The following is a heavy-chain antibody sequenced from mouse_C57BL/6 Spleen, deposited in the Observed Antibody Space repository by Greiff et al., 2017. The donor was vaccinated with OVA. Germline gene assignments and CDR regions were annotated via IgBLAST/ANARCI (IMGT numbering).Heavy chain of an antibody. CDR2: IWTGGGT. D-gene: IGHD1-1*01. J-gene: IGHJ4*01. CDR3: ARGVVAYYYAMDY. V-gene: IGHV2-9-1*01. CDR1: GFSLTSYA. Sequence: QVQLQQSGPGLVAPSQRLSITCTVSGFSLTSYAISWVRQPPGKGLEWLGVIWTGGGTNYNSALKSRLSISKDNSKSQVFLKMNSLQTDDTARYYWARGVVAYYYAMDYWGQGTSVTVSS.